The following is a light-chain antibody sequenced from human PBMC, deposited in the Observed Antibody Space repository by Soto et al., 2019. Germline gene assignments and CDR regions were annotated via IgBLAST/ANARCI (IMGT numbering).Light chain of an antibody. J-gene: IGKJ4*01. CDR3: QQYHNWPLT. V-gene: IGKV3-15*01. CDR2: DAS. Sequence: EIVFTLSPATLSVSQGERATLSCRASQSISSNLAWYQQKPGQVPRLLIYDASTRAAGIPTGFSGSGSGTEFTLTIGSLQSEDFAIYYCQQYHNWPLTLGGGTKVDIK. CDR1: QSISSN.